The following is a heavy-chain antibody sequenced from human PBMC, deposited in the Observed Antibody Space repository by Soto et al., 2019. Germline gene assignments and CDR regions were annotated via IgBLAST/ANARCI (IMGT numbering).Heavy chain of an antibody. J-gene: IGHJ3*02. V-gene: IGHV3-23*01. CDR3: AKVTDCGVSRCDDSIDI. CDR1: GFTFSSYS. CDR2: ISGSGGVT. D-gene: IGHD2-21*01. Sequence: EVQLLESGGGLAQPGGSLRLSCAASGFTFSSYSMNWVRQAPGKGLEWVSIISGSGGVTSYADSVKGRFTISRDNSKNSLFLQMKSLRDEDTAVYYCAKVTDCGVSRCDDSIDIWDHGTLVTVS.